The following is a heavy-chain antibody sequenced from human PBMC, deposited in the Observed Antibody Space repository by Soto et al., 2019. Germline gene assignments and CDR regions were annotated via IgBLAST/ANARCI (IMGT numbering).Heavy chain of an antibody. Sequence: ASVKVSCKASGYSFTTSYMHWVRQAPGQGLEWMGIINANGGTTSYAQKFQGRVTMTRDTSTSTVYMELSSLRSDDTAVYFCARGLYGDEIDPWGQGTLVTVSS. CDR1: GYSFTTSY. CDR2: INANGGTT. J-gene: IGHJ5*02. V-gene: IGHV1-46*03. D-gene: IGHD4-17*01. CDR3: ARGLYGDEIDP.